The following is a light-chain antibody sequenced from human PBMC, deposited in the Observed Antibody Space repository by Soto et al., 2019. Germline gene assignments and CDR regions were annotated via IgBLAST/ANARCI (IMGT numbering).Light chain of an antibody. J-gene: IGKJ4*01. CDR1: QSVSSY. CDR3: QQRSDWPLT. CDR2: DAS. V-gene: IGKV3-11*01. Sequence: EIVLTQSPATLSLSPGERATLSCRASQSVSSYLGWYQQKPGQAPRLLIYDASNRATDIPARFSVSGSGTYFTLTISSLEPEDFSVYYCQQRSDWPLTFGGGTKLDIK.